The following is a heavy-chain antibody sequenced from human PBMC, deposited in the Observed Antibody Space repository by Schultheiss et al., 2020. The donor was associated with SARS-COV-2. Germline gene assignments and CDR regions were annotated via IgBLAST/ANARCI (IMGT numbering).Heavy chain of an antibody. CDR1: GGSFSGYY. D-gene: IGHD3-10*01. CDR3: ARHYGSGSYCIDY. V-gene: IGHV4-34*01. Sequence: SETLSLTCAVYGGSFSGYYWSWIRQPPGKGLEWIGEINHSGSTNYNPSLKSRVTISVDTSKNQFSLKLSSVTAADTAVYYCARHYGSGSYCIDYWGQGTLVTVSS. J-gene: IGHJ4*02. CDR2: INHSGST.